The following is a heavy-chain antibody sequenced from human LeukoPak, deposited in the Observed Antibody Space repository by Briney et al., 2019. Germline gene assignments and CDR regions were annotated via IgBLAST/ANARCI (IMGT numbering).Heavy chain of an antibody. V-gene: IGHV4-31*08. D-gene: IGHD3-3*01. Sequence: SETLSLTCTVSGGSISSGGYYWSWIRQHPGKGLEWIGYIYYSGSTYYNPSLKSRVTISVDTSKNQFSLKLNSVTAADTAMYYCQSRFLEWLLDYWGQGTLVTVSS. CDR2: IYYSGST. CDR1: GGSISSGGYY. CDR3: QSRFLEWLLDY. J-gene: IGHJ4*02.